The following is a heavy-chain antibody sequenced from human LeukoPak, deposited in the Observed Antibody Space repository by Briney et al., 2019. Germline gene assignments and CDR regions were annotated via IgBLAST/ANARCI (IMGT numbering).Heavy chain of an antibody. J-gene: IGHJ4*02. CDR3: AREYYSRLDY. Sequence: GGSLRLSCSFSGLIATSNYMDWVRQAPGKGLEWVGRIRNKANSYTTDYAASVRGRFTISRDDSKNSLYLQMNSLKTEDTAVYYCAREYYSRLDYWGQGTLVTVSS. V-gene: IGHV3-72*01. D-gene: IGHD3-10*01. CDR1: GLIATSNY. CDR2: IRNKANSYTT.